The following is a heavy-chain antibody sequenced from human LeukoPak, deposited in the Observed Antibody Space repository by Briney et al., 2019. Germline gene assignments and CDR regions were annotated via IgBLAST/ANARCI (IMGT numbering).Heavy chain of an antibody. CDR1: GGSISSYY. J-gene: IGHJ4*02. CDR2: IYTSGST. CDR3: ARVRYSSSWYDY. V-gene: IGHV4-4*09. Sequence: PSETLSLTCTVSGGSISSYYWSWIRQPPGKGLEWIGRIYTSGSTNYNPPLKSRVTISVDTSKNQFSLKLSSVTAADTAVYYCARVRYSSSWYDYWGQGTLVTVSS. D-gene: IGHD6-13*01.